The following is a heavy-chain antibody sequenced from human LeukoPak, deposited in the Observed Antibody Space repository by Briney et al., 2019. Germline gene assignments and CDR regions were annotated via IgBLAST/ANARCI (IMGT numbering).Heavy chain of an antibody. CDR3: AQGSYCTGTDCYNMDV. J-gene: IGHJ6*02. Sequence: GSLRLSCAASGFIFNNYAMSWVRQAPGRGLEWFSAISGSGGSAYYAASVRGRFTISRDNSKNTLFLQMDSLRGEDTAVYYCAQGSYCTGTDCYNMDVWGQGTTVTVSS. V-gene: IGHV3-23*01. CDR2: ISGSGGSA. D-gene: IGHD2-2*02. CDR1: GFIFNNYA.